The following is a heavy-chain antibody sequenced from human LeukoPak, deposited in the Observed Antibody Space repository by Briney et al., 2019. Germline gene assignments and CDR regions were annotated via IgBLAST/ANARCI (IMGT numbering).Heavy chain of an antibody. J-gene: IGHJ3*02. D-gene: IGHD3-16*01. V-gene: IGHV1-8*03. Sequence: ASVKVSCKASGYTFTSYDINWVRQATGQGLEWMGWMNPNSGNTGYAQKFQGRVTITRNTSISTAYMELSSLRSEDTAVYYCARRKATPRPELGIPAVAFDIWGQGTMVTVSS. CDR2: MNPNSGNT. CDR1: GYTFTSYD. CDR3: ARRKATPRPELGIPAVAFDI.